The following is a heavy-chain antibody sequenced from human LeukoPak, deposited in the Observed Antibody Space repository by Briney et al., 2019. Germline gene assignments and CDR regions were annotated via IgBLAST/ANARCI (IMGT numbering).Heavy chain of an antibody. D-gene: IGHD1-26*01. V-gene: IGHV4-61*01. CDR2: IYYSGST. J-gene: IGHJ5*02. CDR1: GGSVSGGNYY. Sequence: SETLSLTCIVSGGSVSGGNYYWSWIRQPPGKGLDWIGDIYYSGSTNYNPSLKSRVTISLDTSRNQFSLKLSSVTAADTAVYLCARRGGNYYGWFDLWGQGTLVTVSS. CDR3: ARRGGNYYGWFDL.